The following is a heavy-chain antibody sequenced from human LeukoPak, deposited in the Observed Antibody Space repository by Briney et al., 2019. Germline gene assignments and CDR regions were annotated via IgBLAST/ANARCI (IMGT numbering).Heavy chain of an antibody. Sequence: SQTLPLICAISVDSVSRPDAAWNWIRQSPSRGLEWLGRTFFRSKWFYEYAVSVKGRITINPDTSKNQFSLHLNSVNTEDTALYYCARDVAFDFWGQGTMVTLSS. CDR1: VDSVSRPDAA. V-gene: IGHV6-1*01. CDR2: TFFRSKWFY. CDR3: ARDVAFDF. J-gene: IGHJ3*01.